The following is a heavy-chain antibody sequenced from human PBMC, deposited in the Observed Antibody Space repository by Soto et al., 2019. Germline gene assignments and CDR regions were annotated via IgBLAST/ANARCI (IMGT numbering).Heavy chain of an antibody. CDR1: GFTFTSSA. V-gene: IGHV1-58*01. D-gene: IGHD4-17*01. J-gene: IGHJ6*02. CDR3: AAEAVTTNYYYYGMDV. CDR2: IVVGSGNT. Sequence: SVKVSCKASGFTFTSSAVQWVRQARGQRLEWIGWIVVGSGNTNYAQKFQERVTITRDMPTSTAYMELSSLRSEDTAVYYCAAEAVTTNYYYYGMDVWGQGTTVTVSS.